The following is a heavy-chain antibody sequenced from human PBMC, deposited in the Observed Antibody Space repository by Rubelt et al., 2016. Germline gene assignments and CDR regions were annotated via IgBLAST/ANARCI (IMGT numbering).Heavy chain of an antibody. CDR2: INAGTGNT. V-gene: IGHV1-3*01. CDR1: GYTFSTYD. CDR3: ARAHYYDSSGPTFDY. D-gene: IGHD3-22*01. Sequence: QVQLVQSGAEVKKPGASVKVSCKASGYTFSTYDMHWVRQAPGQGLEWMGWINAGTGNTKYSQEVQDRGNITRDTSASTAYMELSSLTSEDTAVYYCARAHYYDSSGPTFDYWGQGTLLTVSS. J-gene: IGHJ4*02.